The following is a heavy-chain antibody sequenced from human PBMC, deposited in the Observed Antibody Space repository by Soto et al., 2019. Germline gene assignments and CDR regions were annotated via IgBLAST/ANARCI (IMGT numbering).Heavy chain of an antibody. Sequence: GGSLRLSCAASGFTFSSYWMHWVRQAPGKGLVWVSRINSDGSSTSYADSVKGRFTISRDNAKNTLYLQMNSLRAEDTAVYYCARDRIPVVAYTISTYYYYGMDVWGQGTTVTVSS. CDR2: INSDGSST. CDR3: ARDRIPVVAYTISTYYYYGMDV. J-gene: IGHJ6*02. D-gene: IGHD2-2*01. CDR1: GFTFSSYW. V-gene: IGHV3-74*01.